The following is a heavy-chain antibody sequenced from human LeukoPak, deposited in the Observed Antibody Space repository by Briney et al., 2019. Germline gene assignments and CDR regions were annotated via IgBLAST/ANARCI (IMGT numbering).Heavy chain of an antibody. CDR2: IYSGGST. CDR1: GFTVSSNY. Sequence: PGGSLRLSCAASGFTVSSNYMSWVRQAPEKGLEWVSVIYSGGSTYYADSVKGRFTISRDNSKNTLYLQMNSLRAEDTAVYYCARDLGYYDILTGYWGQGTLVTVSS. CDR3: ARDLGYYDILTGY. J-gene: IGHJ4*02. D-gene: IGHD3-9*01. V-gene: IGHV3-66*02.